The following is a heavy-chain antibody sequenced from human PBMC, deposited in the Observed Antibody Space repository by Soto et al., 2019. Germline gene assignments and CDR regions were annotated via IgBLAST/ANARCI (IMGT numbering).Heavy chain of an antibody. CDR2: ISYDGSNK. D-gene: IGHD6-19*01. CDR1: GFTFSSYA. J-gene: IGHJ6*02. CDR3: ARSAYSSGWYTRHYYYGMDV. Sequence: GGSLRLSCAASGFTFSSYAMHWVRQAPGKGLEWVAVISYDGSNKYYADSVKGRFTISRDNSKNTLYLQMNSLRAEDTAVYYCARSAYSSGWYTRHYYYGMDVWGQGTTVTVSS. V-gene: IGHV3-30-3*01.